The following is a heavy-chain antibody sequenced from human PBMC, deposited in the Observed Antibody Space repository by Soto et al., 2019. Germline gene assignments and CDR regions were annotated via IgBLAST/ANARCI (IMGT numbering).Heavy chain of an antibody. J-gene: IGHJ4*02. Sequence: GGSLRLSCAASGFTFSSYGMHWVRQAPGKGLEWVAVIWYGGSNKYYADSVKGRFTISRDNSKNTLYLQMNSLRAEDTAVYYCARDPYDTSGYYYTYFDYWGQGTLVTAPQ. D-gene: IGHD3-22*01. CDR3: ARDPYDTSGYYYTYFDY. V-gene: IGHV3-33*01. CDR1: GFTFSSYG. CDR2: IWYGGSNK.